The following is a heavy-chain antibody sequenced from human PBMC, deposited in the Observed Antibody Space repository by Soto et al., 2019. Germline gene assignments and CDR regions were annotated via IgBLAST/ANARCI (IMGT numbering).Heavy chain of an antibody. CDR3: AREATPKDY. CDR1: GYTFTSYG. CDR2: ISAYNGNT. J-gene: IGHJ4*02. Sequence: QVQLVQSGAEVKKPGASVKVSCKASGYTFTSYGISWVRQAPGQGLEWMGWISAYNGNTTYAQKLQGRVTMTTDTPTSSVDMELRRQRAEDTAVYYCAREATPKDYWGKGTLVTVSS. V-gene: IGHV1-18*01.